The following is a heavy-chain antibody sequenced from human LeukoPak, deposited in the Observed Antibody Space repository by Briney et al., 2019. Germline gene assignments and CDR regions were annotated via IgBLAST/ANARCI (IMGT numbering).Heavy chain of an antibody. J-gene: IGHJ4*02. Sequence: TSETLSLTCAVCGGSISSSNWWSWVRQPPGKGLEWIGEIYHSGSTNYNPSLKSRVTISVDKSKNQFSLKPSSVTAADTAVYYCARGCTNGVCYVDYWGQGTLVTVSS. CDR2: IYHSGST. D-gene: IGHD2-8*01. V-gene: IGHV4-4*02. CDR1: GGSISSSNW. CDR3: ARGCTNGVCYVDY.